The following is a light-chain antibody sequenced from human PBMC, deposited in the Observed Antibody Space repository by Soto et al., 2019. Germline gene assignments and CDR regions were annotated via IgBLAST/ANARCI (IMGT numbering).Light chain of an antibody. CDR1: QSISNS. J-gene: IGKJ1*01. CDR3: QQSYSSSWT. CDR2: GTS. Sequence: DIQLTQSPSSLSASVGDRVTITCRASQSISNSLNWYQQKPGKVPNLLIYGTSTLQNGVPSRFGGSGSGTDFTLTISSLQREDFATYYCQQSYSSSWTFGQGTKVDIK. V-gene: IGKV1-39*01.